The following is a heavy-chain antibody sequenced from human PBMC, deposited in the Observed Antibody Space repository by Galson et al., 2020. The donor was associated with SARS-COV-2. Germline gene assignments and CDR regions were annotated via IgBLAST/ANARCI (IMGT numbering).Heavy chain of an antibody. CDR2: ISDSGST. CDR3: ARVQSYRSYYFDY. Sequence: SETLSLTCTVSGGSISSGGYYWSWIRQHPGTGLEWIGYISDSGSTYYNPSLRSRVTISLDTSKNQFSLMLSSVTAADTAVYYCARVQSYRSYYFDYWGQGTLVTVSS. V-gene: IGHV4-31*03. D-gene: IGHD3-10*01. J-gene: IGHJ4*02. CDR1: GGSISSGGYY.